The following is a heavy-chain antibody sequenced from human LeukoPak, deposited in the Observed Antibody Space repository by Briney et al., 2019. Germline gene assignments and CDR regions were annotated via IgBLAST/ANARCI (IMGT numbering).Heavy chain of an antibody. J-gene: IGHJ4*02. CDR3: ARAAVRQLWSFWY. CDR1: GYTFTSYY. Sequence: ASVKVSCKASGYTFTSYYMHRVRQAPGQGLEWMGIINPSGGSTSYAQKFQGRVTMTRDMSTSTVYMELSSLRSEDTAVYYCARAAVRQLWSFWYWGQGTLVTVSS. CDR2: INPSGGST. D-gene: IGHD5-18*01. V-gene: IGHV1-46*01.